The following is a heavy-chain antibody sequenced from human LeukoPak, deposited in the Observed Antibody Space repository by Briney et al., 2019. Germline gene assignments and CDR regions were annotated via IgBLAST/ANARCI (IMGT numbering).Heavy chain of an antibody. V-gene: IGHV4-59*01. Sequence: SETLSLTCTVSGGSISSYYWSWIRQPPGKGLEWIGYIYYSGSTNYNPSLKSRVTISVDTSKNQFSLKLSSVTAADTAVYYCARVSSGWYYDNWFDPWGQGTLVTVSS. CDR3: ARVSSGWYYDNWFDP. CDR2: IYYSGST. J-gene: IGHJ5*02. CDR1: GGSISSYY. D-gene: IGHD6-19*01.